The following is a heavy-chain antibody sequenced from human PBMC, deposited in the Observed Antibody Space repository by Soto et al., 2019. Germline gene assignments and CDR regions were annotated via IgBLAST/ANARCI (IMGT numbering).Heavy chain of an antibody. J-gene: IGHJ1*01. CDR3: ARGGCSGGSCQALAD. CDR2: IYYSGIT. Sequence: SETLSLTCTVSGDFLSSYYWSWIRQSPVKGLEWIGYIYYSGITNYNASLKSRVTMSIDTSKNQFSLKLNSVTAADTAVYFSARGGCSGGSCQALADWAPGTLVTVS. D-gene: IGHD2-15*01. V-gene: IGHV4-59*01. CDR1: GDFLSSYY.